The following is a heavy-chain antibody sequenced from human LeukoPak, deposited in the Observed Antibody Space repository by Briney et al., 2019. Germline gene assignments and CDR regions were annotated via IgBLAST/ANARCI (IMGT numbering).Heavy chain of an antibody. V-gene: IGHV3-7*01. CDR3: ARAPLGIAVD. CDR2: IKQDGSEK. CDR1: GFTFSSNW. D-gene: IGHD6-19*01. Sequence: GGSLRLSCAASGFTFSSNWMSWVRQAPGKGLEWVANIKQDGSEKYYVDSVKGRFTISRDNAKNSLYLQMNSLRAEDTAVYYCARAPLGIAVDWGQGTLVTVSS. J-gene: IGHJ4*02.